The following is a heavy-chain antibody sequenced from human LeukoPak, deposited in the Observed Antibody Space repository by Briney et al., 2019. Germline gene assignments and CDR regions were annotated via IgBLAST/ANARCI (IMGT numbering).Heavy chain of an antibody. Sequence: GGSLRLSCAASGFTFSSYHMNWVRQAPGKGLEWVSYISSGSSDLYYTDSVKGRFTISRDNAQNLLYLQMDSLRAEDTAVYYCATGNGDYFSANRRNAMDVWGQGTTVTVSS. CDR3: ATGNGDYFSANRRNAMDV. V-gene: IGHV3-21*06. D-gene: IGHD4-17*01. J-gene: IGHJ6*02. CDR2: ISSGSSDL. CDR1: GFTFSSYH.